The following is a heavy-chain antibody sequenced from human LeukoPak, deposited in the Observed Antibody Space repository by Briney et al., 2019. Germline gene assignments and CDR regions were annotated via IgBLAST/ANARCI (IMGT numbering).Heavy chain of an antibody. J-gene: IGHJ4*02. CDR2: ISGSGGST. CDR1: RFTFSDYY. CDR3: ATEPSALVDY. D-gene: IGHD1-14*01. V-gene: IGHV3-23*01. Sequence: PGGSLRLSCAASRFTFSDYYMSWIRQAPGKGLEWVSAISGSGGSTYYADSVKGRFTISRDNSKNTLYLQMNSLRAEDTAVYYCATEPSALVDYWGQGTLVTVPS.